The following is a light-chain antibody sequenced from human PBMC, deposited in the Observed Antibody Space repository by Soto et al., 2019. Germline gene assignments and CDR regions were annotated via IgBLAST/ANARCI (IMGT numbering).Light chain of an antibody. V-gene: IGKV3-20*01. CDR2: GAS. J-gene: IGKJ2*01. CDR1: QSVSSSY. Sequence: EIVLTQSPGTLSLSPGERATLSCRASQSVSSSYLAWYQQKPGQSPRLLIYGASSRATGIPDRFRGSGCGTDFTLTISRLEPEDFAVYYCQQYGSSPGTFGHGTKLEIK. CDR3: QQYGSSPGT.